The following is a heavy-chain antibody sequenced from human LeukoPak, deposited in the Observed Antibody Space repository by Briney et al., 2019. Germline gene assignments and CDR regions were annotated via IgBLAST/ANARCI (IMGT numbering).Heavy chain of an antibody. CDR1: AYTFTGYY. Sequence: ASVKVSCKASAYTFTGYYMHWVRQPPGQGLEWMGWIKHNSGGTNYAQKFQGRVTMTRDTSISTAYMELSRLRSDDTAVYYCARDVDTAILYWGQGTLVTVSS. CDR2: IKHNSGGT. D-gene: IGHD5-18*01. J-gene: IGHJ4*02. CDR3: ARDVDTAILY. V-gene: IGHV1-2*02.